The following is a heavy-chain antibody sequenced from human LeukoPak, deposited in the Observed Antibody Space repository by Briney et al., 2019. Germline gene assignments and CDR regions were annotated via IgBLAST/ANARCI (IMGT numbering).Heavy chain of an antibody. V-gene: IGHV4-31*03. D-gene: IGHD3-10*01. J-gene: IGHJ4*02. CDR1: GGSISSGGYY. CDR3: ARVRGMFLRHFDY. CDR2: IYYSGST. Sequence: PSQTLSLTCTVSGGSISSGGYYWSWIRQHPGKGLEWIGYIYYSGSTYYNPSLRSRLTISVDTSKNQFSLKLSSVTAADTAVYYCARVRGMFLRHFDYWGQGTLVTVSS.